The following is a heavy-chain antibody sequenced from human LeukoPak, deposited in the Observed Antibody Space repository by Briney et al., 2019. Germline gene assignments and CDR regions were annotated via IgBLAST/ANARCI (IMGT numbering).Heavy chain of an antibody. D-gene: IGHD2-8*01. Sequence: PGGSLRLSCAASGFTFSDYYMSWIRQAPGKGLEWVSYISSSSSTIYYADSVKGRFTISRDNAKNSLYLQMNSLRDEDTAVYYCARGPRYRTNGVCYTSHFDYWGQGTLVTVSS. CDR2: ISSSSSTI. J-gene: IGHJ4*02. CDR1: GFTFSDYY. V-gene: IGHV3-11*04. CDR3: ARGPRYRTNGVCYTSHFDY.